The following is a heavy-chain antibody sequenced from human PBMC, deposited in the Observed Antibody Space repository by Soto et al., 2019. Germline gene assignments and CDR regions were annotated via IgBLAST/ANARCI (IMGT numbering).Heavy chain of an antibody. CDR2: LSRSGGAT. CDR1: GFTLSNYE. V-gene: IGHV3-23*01. J-gene: IGHJ5*02. Sequence: PGGSLRLSCAGSGFTLSNYEMNWVRQAPGKGLEWVADLSRSGGATYYADSVRGRFTISRDASKDTLFLQMRNLRAEDTAMYYCSKGEMSTIRNSFDPWGQGTLVTVSS. D-gene: IGHD1-1*01. CDR3: SKGEMSTIRNSFDP.